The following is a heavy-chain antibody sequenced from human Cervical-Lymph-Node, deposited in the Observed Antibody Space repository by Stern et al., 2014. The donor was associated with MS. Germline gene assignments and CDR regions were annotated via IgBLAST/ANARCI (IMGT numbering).Heavy chain of an antibody. Sequence: EVQLVESGAEVKKPGESLRISCEVSGYRFTNNWIGWVRQMPGKGLEWMGIIYPGDSETRYSPSFQGQVTILVDKSNTTAYRQWSSLKASDTAIYYCARRGDGYMGIDYWGQGTLVTVSS. V-gene: IGHV5-51*03. CDR2: IYPGDSET. J-gene: IGHJ4*02. CDR3: ARRGDGYMGIDY. CDR1: GYRFTNNW. D-gene: IGHD5-24*01.